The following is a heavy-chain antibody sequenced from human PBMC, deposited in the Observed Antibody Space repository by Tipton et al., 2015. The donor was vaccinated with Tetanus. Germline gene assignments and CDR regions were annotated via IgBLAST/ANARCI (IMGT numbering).Heavy chain of an antibody. V-gene: IGHV4-61*01. CDR3: ARANNDHPKKGPFDY. CDR1: GGSVNDGRFY. Sequence: TLSLTCTVSGGSVNDGRFYWTWIRQPPGKALEWVAHIYYSGSATYNPSVASRATVSIDMSKNQFSLRLTSATAADTAVYYCARANNDHPKKGPFDYWGQGARVIVSS. D-gene: IGHD1/OR15-1a*01. J-gene: IGHJ4*02. CDR2: IYYSGSA.